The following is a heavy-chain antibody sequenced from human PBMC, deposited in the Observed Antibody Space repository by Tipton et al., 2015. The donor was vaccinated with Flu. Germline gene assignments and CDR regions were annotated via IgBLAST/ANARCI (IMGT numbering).Heavy chain of an antibody. V-gene: IGHV1-69*04. CDR3: ARQSHTGGTPWDY. CDR2: IIPILGMT. D-gene: IGHD2-8*02. J-gene: IGHJ4*02. Sequence: QVQLVQSGAEVKKPGSSVKLSCKASGGTFSSFAISWVRQAPGQGLEWMGRIIPILGMTNYAQRFQGRLTIIADKFTGTAYMELSSLRTEDTAVYCCARQSHTGGTPWDYWGQGTLVTVSS. CDR1: GGTFSSFA.